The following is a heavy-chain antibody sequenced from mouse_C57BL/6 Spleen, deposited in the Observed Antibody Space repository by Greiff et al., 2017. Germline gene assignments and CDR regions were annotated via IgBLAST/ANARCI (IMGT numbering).Heavy chain of an antibody. CDR3: ARKSYLYAMDD. CDR2: IDPSDSET. Sequence: QVQLQQPGAELVRPGSSVKLSCKASGYTFTSYWMHWVKQRPIQGLEWIGNIDPSDSETPYNQKFKDKATLTVDKSSSTADMQLSSLTSEDSAVYYCARKSYLYAMDDGGQGTSVTVSS. CDR1: GYTFTSYW. D-gene: IGHD2-12*01. J-gene: IGHJ4*01. V-gene: IGHV1-52*01.